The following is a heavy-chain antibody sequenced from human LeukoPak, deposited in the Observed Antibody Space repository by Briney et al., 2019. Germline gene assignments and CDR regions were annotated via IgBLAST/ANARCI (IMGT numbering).Heavy chain of an antibody. Sequence: VASVKVSCKASGGTFSSYAISWVRQAPGQGLEWMGRIIPILGIANYAQKFQGRVTITADKSTSAAYMELSSLRSGDTAVYYCARSGDIVVVPAARGREPYFDYWGQGTLVTVSS. J-gene: IGHJ4*02. V-gene: IGHV1-69*04. CDR2: IIPILGIA. CDR1: GGTFSSYA. D-gene: IGHD2-2*01. CDR3: ARSGDIVVVPAARGREPYFDY.